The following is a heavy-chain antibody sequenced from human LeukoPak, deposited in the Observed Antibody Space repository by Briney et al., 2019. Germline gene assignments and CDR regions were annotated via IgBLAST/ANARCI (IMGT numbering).Heavy chain of an antibody. D-gene: IGHD6-6*01. V-gene: IGHV4-34*01. J-gene: IGHJ6*03. CDR1: GGSFSGYY. Sequence: PSETLSLTCAVYGGSFSGYYWSWIRQPPGKGLEWIGEINHSGSTNYNPSLKSRVTISVDTSKNQFSLKLSSVTAADTAVYYCARQSGIAARGYYYMDVWGKGTTVTVSS. CDR2: INHSGST. CDR3: ARQSGIAARGYYYMDV.